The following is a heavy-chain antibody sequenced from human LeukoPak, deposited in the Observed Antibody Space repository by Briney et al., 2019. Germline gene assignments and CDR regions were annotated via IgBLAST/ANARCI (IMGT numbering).Heavy chain of an antibody. CDR1: GFTFTYFA. CDR2: ISSSGDST. J-gene: IGHJ4*02. D-gene: IGHD3-3*01. Sequence: PGGSLRLSYAASGFTFTYFAFSWVRQAPGKGLEWVSTISSSGDSTYYADSVKGRFTLSRGNAKNSLYLQMNSLRAEDTAVYYCARDSFLEWLLYGAPDYWGQGTLVTVSS. CDR3: ARDSFLEWLLYGAPDY. V-gene: IGHV3-23*01.